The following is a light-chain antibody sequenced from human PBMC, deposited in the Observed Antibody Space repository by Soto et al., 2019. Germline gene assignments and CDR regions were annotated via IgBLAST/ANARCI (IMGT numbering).Light chain of an antibody. CDR3: CSYAGSNTLT. V-gene: IGLV2-23*01. CDR2: QDT. Sequence: QAVVTQPASVSGSPGQSITISCTGASDAFVSWYQHDPDTAPKLLIYQDTKRPSGISDRFSGSTSGTTASLTISGLQADDEADYYCCSYAGSNTLTFGGGTKVTVL. J-gene: IGLJ2*01. CDR1: SDAF.